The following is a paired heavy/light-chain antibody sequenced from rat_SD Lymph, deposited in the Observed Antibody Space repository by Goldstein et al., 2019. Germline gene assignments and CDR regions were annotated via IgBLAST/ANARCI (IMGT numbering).Heavy chain of an antibody. J-gene: IGHJ2*01. CDR3: AKGDNYGGYSYFDY. D-gene: IGHD1-11*01. Sequence: EVQLVESGGGLVQPGRSLKLSCAASGFTYSNYVMAWVRQAPTKGLEWVASISTGGGNTYYRDSVKGRFTISRDNAKNTLYLQIDSLRSEDTATYYCAKGDNYGGYSYFDYWGQGVMVTVSS. V-gene: IGHV5S13*01. CDR1: GFTYSNYV. CDR2: ISTGGGNT.
Light chain of an antibody. V-gene: IGKV19S2*01. CDR1: QNINKY. J-gene: IGKJ1*01. CDR3: LQYDNLPT. CDR2: YTS. Sequence: DIQMTQSPPSLSASLGDKVTITCQASQNINKYIAWYQQKPGKAPRQLIRYTSTLVSGTPSRFSGSGSGRDYSFSISNVESEDIASYYCLQYDNLPTFGGGTKLELK.